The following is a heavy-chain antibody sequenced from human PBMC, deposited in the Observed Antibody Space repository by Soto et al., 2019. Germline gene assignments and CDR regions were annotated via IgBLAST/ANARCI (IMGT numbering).Heavy chain of an antibody. CDR3: AKDPIPLWHYGMDV. CDR1: GFTFSSSA. J-gene: IGHJ6*02. CDR2: IRGSGGST. Sequence: GGSLRLSCSASGFTFSSSALSCVRRAPGKGLEWVSAIRGSGGSTYYADSVKGRFTISRDNSKNTLYLQMNSLRAEDTAVYYCAKDPIPLWHYGMDVWGQGTTVTVSS. D-gene: IGHD5-18*01. V-gene: IGHV3-23*01.